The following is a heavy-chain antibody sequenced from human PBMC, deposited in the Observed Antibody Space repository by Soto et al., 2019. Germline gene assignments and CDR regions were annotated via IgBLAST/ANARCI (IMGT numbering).Heavy chain of an antibody. CDR2: IIPYYNTL. J-gene: IGHJ4*02. Sequence: QAQVVQSGAEVRKPGSSVKLSCKASEGTFNSYAIAWVRQAPGQGLEWMGGIIPYYNTLNYAQKFQDRVTITADDSTNTVYMELSSLRSDDTAVYFCSSGASRWYPYFFDSWAQGTLVTVSS. D-gene: IGHD6-13*01. CDR3: SSGASRWYPYFFDS. CDR1: EGTFNSYA. V-gene: IGHV1-69*01.